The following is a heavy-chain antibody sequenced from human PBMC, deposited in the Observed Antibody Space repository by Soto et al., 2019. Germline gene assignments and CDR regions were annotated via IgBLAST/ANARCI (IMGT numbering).Heavy chain of an antibody. CDR1: GGSISSGGYY. V-gene: IGHV4-31*03. J-gene: IGHJ6*02. Sequence: SETLSLTCTVSGGSISSGGYYWSWIRQHPGKGLEWIGYIYYSGSTYYNPSLKSRVTISVDTSKNQFSLKLSSVTAADTAVYYRARDPGSDSYYYYGMDVWGQGTTVT. D-gene: IGHD3-10*01. CDR2: IYYSGST. CDR3: ARDPGSDSYYYYGMDV.